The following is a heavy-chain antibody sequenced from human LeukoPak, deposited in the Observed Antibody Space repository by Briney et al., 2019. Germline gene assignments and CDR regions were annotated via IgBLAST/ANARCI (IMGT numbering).Heavy chain of an antibody. J-gene: IGHJ6*03. CDR2: INPSGGST. Sequence: ASVKVSCKASGYTFTSYYMHWVRQAPGQGLEWMGIINPSGGSTSYAQKFQGRVTMTRDMSTSTVYMELSSLRSEDTAVYYCARDVLGLGRGDYYNYMDVWGKGTTVTVSS. CDR1: GYTFTSYY. D-gene: IGHD2-15*01. CDR3: ARDVLGLGRGDYYNYMDV. V-gene: IGHV1-46*01.